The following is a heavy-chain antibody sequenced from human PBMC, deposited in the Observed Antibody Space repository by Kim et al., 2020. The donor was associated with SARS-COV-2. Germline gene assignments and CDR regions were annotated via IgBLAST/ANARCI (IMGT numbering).Heavy chain of an antibody. J-gene: IGHJ4*02. D-gene: IGHD6-6*01. Sequence: ADSVKGPFTISRDNAKNSLYLQMNSLRGEDTALYYCAKDRYSSSSGNFDYWGQGTLVTVSS. V-gene: IGHV3-9*01. CDR3: AKDRYSSSSGNFDY.